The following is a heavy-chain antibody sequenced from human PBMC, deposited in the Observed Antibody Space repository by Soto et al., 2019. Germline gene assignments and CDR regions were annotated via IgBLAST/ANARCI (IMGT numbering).Heavy chain of an antibody. CDR3: AGYSFSSSWYKYYFDY. V-gene: IGHV4-59*08. Sequence: QVQLQESGPGLVKPSETLSLTCTVSGGSISSYYWSWIRQPPGKGLEWIGYIYYSGSTNYNPSLKSRVTISVDTSKNQFSLKLSSVTAADKAVYYCAGYSFSSSWYKYYFDYWGQGTLVTVSS. CDR1: GGSISSYY. D-gene: IGHD6-13*01. CDR2: IYYSGST. J-gene: IGHJ4*02.